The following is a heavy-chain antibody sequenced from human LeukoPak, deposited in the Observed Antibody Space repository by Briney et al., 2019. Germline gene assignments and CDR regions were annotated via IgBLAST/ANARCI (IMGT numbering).Heavy chain of an antibody. CDR1: GFTFSSYG. CDR3: ASHATWAFDS. Sequence: GGSLRLSCAASGFTFSSYGMHWVRQAPGKGLEWVAFIRYDGSNKYYADSVKGRFTISRDNAKNSVYLQMNNLRAEDTALYYCASHATWAFDSWGQGTLVTVSS. V-gene: IGHV3-30*02. J-gene: IGHJ4*02. CDR2: IRYDGSNK. D-gene: IGHD7-27*01.